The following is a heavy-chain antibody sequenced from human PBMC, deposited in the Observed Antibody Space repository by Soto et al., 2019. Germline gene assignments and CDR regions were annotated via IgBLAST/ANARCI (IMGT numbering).Heavy chain of an antibody. V-gene: IGHV4-30-4*01. J-gene: IGHJ6*02. D-gene: IGHD3-3*01. CDR1: GGSISSGDYY. CDR3: ARDHRRTIFGVVIRDYYGMDV. CDR2: IYYSGST. Sequence: SETLSLTCTVSGGSISSGDYYWSWIRQPPGKGLEWIGYIYYSGSTYYNPSLKSRVTISVDTSKNQFSLKLSSVTAADTAVYYCARDHRRTIFGVVIRDYYGMDVWGQGTTVTVSS.